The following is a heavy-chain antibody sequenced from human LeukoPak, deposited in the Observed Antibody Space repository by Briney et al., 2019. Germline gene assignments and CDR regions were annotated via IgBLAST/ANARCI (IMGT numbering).Heavy chain of an antibody. D-gene: IGHD6-13*01. Sequence: GGSLRLSCAASGFTFSSYSMNWVRQAPGKGLEWVSSISSSSSYIYYADSVKGRFTISRDNAKNSLYLQMNSLRAEDTAVYYCARAEQQLNNWFDPWGQGTLVTVSS. CDR1: GFTFSSYS. J-gene: IGHJ5*02. CDR2: ISSSSSYI. V-gene: IGHV3-21*01. CDR3: ARAEQQLNNWFDP.